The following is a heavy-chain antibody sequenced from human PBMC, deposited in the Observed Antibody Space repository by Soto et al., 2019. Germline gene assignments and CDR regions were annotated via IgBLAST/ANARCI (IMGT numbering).Heavy chain of an antibody. CDR2: ADYDASTT. V-gene: IGHV3-74*01. CDR3: ARVARGAWGVFEN. D-gene: IGHD3-16*01. J-gene: IGHJ4*02. Sequence: EVHLVESGGGLVQPGGSLRLSCAASGFTFSSYWMHWGRQAPGKGLVWVSRADYDASTTNYADSVKGRFTISRDNAKNTLYLQMNSLTAEDTAIYYCARVARGAWGVFENWGQGTLVTVSS. CDR1: GFTFSSYW.